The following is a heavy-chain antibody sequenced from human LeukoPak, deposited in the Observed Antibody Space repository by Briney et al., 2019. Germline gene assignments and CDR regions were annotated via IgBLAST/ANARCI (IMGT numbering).Heavy chain of an antibody. CDR2: INPSGGST. CDR3: TTDLGGGGIVTLDY. V-gene: IGHV1-46*01. D-gene: IGHD3-16*01. J-gene: IGHJ4*02. Sequence: ASVKVSCKASGYTFTSHYMHWVRQAPGQGLEWMGTINPSGGSTTYAQKFQGRVTMTRDMSTSTLYMELNSLRSEDTAVYYCTTDLGGGGIVTLDYWGQGTLVTVSS. CDR1: GYTFTSHY.